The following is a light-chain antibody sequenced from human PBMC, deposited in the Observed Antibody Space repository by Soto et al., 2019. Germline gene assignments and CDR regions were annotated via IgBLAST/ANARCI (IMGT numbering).Light chain of an antibody. Sequence: QSVLTQPASVSGSPGQSITISCTGTSSDVGGYNYVSWYQQHPGKAPKLMIYDVSNRPSGVSNRFSGSKSGNTASLTISGIQAEDEADYYCSSYTSSSTRVFGTRTKVTVL. CDR2: DVS. CDR1: SSDVGGYNY. CDR3: SSYTSSSTRV. V-gene: IGLV2-14*01. J-gene: IGLJ1*01.